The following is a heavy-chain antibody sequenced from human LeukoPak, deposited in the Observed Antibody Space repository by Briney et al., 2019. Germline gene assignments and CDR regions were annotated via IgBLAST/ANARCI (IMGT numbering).Heavy chain of an antibody. CDR2: IYYSGST. D-gene: IGHD1-7*01. CDR3: ARDTLAGTTLGWFDP. CDR1: GGSISSSSYY. V-gene: IGHV4-39*07. J-gene: IGHJ5*02. Sequence: SETLSLTCTVSGGSISSSSYYWGWIRQPPGKGLEWIGSIYYSGSTYYNPSLKSRVTISVDTSKNQFSLKLSSVTAADTAVYYCARDTLAGTTLGWFDPWGQGTLVTVSS.